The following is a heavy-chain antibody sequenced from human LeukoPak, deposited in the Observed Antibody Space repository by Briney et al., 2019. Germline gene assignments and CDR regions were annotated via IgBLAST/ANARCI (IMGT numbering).Heavy chain of an antibody. CDR3: AGAGRTWIDY. CDR2: IYSGGST. CDR1: GFTVSSNY. V-gene: IGHV3-53*01. J-gene: IGHJ4*02. D-gene: IGHD2-8*01. Sequence: GGSLRPSCAASGFTVSSNYMSWVRQAPGKGLEWVSVIYSGGSTYYADSVKGRFTISRDNSKNTLYLQMNGLRAEDTAVYYCAGAGRTWIDYWGQGTLVTVSS.